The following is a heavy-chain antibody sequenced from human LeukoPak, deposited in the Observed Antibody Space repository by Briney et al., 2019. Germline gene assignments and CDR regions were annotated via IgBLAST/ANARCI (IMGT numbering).Heavy chain of an antibody. V-gene: IGHV3-74*01. J-gene: IGHJ4*02. CDR2: INSDGRST. D-gene: IGHD6-13*01. CDR1: GFTFSSYW. CDR3: ARGLRGYSSYCKDY. Sequence: GGSLRLSCAASGFTFSSYWMHWVRQAPGKGLVWVSRINSDGRSTTYADSVKGRFTISRDNAKNTLYLQMNSLRAEDTAVYYCARGLRGYSSYCKDYWGQGTLVTVSS.